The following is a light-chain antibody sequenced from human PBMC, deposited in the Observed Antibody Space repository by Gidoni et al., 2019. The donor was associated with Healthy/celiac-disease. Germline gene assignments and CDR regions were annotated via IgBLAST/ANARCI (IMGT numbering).Light chain of an antibody. CDR2: EVS. CDR1: SSDVGGYNY. V-gene: IGLV2-8*01. Sequence: QSALTQPPSASGSPGQSVTISCTGTSSDVGGYNYVSWYQPHPGKAPKLMIYEVSKRPSGVPDRFSGSKSGNTASLTVSGLQAEDEADYYCSSYAGSNNFVGFGGGTKLTV. CDR3: SSYAGSNNFVG. J-gene: IGLJ2*01.